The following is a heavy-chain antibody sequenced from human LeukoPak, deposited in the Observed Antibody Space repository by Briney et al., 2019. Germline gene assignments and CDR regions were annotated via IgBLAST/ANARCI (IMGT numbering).Heavy chain of an antibody. CDR2: INHSGST. CDR3: ARGRWLRSPGHHFDY. D-gene: IGHD5-12*01. CDR1: GGSFSGYY. V-gene: IGHV4-34*01. Sequence: SETLSLTCAVYGGSFSGYYWSWIRQPPGKGLEWIGEINHSGSTNYNPSLKSRVTISVDTSKNQFSLKLSSVTAADTAVYYCARGRWLRSPGHHFDYWGQGTLVTVSS. J-gene: IGHJ4*02.